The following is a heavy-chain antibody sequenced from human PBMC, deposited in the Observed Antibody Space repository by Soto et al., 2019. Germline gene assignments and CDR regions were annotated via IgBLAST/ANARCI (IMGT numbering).Heavy chain of an antibody. Sequence: SVKVSCKTSGFTFSSSAVHWVRQARGHRLQWIGWIDVGSGNANYAQMLQERIGISRDMSTSTAYMELSSLRPEDTAVYYCARDYFPGYGDYDDAFDIWGQGTMVTV. D-gene: IGHD4-17*01. CDR3: ARDYFPGYGDYDDAFDI. J-gene: IGHJ3*02. CDR1: GFTFSSSA. V-gene: IGHV1-58*01. CDR2: IDVGSGNA.